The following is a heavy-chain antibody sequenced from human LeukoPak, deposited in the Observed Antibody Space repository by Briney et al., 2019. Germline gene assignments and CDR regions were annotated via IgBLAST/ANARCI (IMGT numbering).Heavy chain of an antibody. CDR2: ISSSGTYK. Sequence: GGSLRLSCAASGFTFSSYGMNWVRQAPGKGLEWVASISSSGTYKYYPDSMKGRFTISRDNARNSLFLQMKSLRAEDTAVYYCMRDLFYYEDSGYRYNWFDPWGQGTLVTVSS. V-gene: IGHV3-21*01. J-gene: IGHJ5*02. D-gene: IGHD3-22*01. CDR3: MRDLFYYEDSGYRYNWFDP. CDR1: GFTFSSYG.